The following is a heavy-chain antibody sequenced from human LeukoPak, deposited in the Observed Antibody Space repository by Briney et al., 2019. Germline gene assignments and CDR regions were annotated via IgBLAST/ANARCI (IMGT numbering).Heavy chain of an antibody. CDR3: ARGMSPYYYGSGSSPYYFDY. CDR1: GFTFSSYD. Sequence: GGSLRLSCAASGFTFSSYDMHWVRQTTGKGLEWVSAIGTAGDTYYPGSVKGRFTISRENAKNSLYLQMDSLRAGDTAVYYCARGMSPYYYGSGSSPYYFDYWGQGTLVTVSS. J-gene: IGHJ4*02. CDR2: IGTAGDT. V-gene: IGHV3-13*01. D-gene: IGHD3-10*01.